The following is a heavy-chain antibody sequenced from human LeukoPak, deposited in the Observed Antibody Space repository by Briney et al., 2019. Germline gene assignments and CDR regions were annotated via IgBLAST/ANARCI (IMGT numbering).Heavy chain of an antibody. J-gene: IGHJ4*02. CDR1: GDSISGPY. D-gene: IGHD3-10*01. V-gene: IGHV4-59*11. CDR3: GRNLGSGSDH. CDR2: THYTGEA. Sequence: SETLSLTCNVSGDSISGPYWNWIRQSPGRGLEWIGYTHYTGEANYNPSLKSRLTMSVDTSNNQVYLRLSSVTAADTAVYYCGRNLGSGSDHWGQGTLVTVSS.